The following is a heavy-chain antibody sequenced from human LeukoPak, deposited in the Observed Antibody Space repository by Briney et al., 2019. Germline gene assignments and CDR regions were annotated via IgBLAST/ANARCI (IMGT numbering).Heavy chain of an antibody. V-gene: IGHV1-8*01. CDR3: ARGLGRYNWNAPDY. CDR2: MNPNSGNT. J-gene: IGHJ4*02. Sequence: ASVKVSCKASGYTFTSYDINWVRQATGQGLERMGWMNPNSGNTGYAQKFQGRVTMTRNTSISTAYMELSSVRSEDTAVYYCARGLGRYNWNAPDYWGQGTLVTVSS. CDR1: GYTFTSYD. D-gene: IGHD1-1*01.